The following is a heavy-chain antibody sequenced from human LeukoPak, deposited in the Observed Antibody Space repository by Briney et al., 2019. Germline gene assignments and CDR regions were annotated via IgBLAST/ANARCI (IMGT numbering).Heavy chain of an antibody. D-gene: IGHD3-22*01. Sequence: SETLSLTCTVSGGSISSSSYYWGWIRQPPGKGLEWIGSIYYSGSTYYNPSLKSRVTISVDTSKNQFSLKLSSVTAADTAVYYCARHALGITMIVLVNPLYFDYWGQGTLVTVSS. J-gene: IGHJ4*02. CDR3: ARHALGITMIVLVNPLYFDY. CDR2: IYYSGST. CDR1: GGSISSSSYY. V-gene: IGHV4-39*01.